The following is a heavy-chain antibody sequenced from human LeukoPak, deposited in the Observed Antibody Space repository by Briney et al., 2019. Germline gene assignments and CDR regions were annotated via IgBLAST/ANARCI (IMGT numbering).Heavy chain of an antibody. CDR3: AREAMVRGVILYYYMDV. CDR2: ISSSSSTI. D-gene: IGHD3-10*01. CDR1: GFTFSSYS. V-gene: IGHV3-48*01. Sequence: GGSLRLSCAASGFTFSSYSMNWVRQAPGKGLEWVSYISSSSSTIYYADSVKGRFTISRDNAKNSLYLQMNSLRAEDTAVYYCAREAMVRGVILYYYMDVWGKGTTVTVSS. J-gene: IGHJ6*03.